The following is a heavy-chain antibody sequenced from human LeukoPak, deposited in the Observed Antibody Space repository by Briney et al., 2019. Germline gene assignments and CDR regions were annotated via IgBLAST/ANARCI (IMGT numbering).Heavy chain of an antibody. CDR1: GDSVSSNSAA. V-gene: IGHV6-1*01. CDR2: TYYRSKWYN. Sequence: SQTLSLTCAISGDSVSSNSAAWNWIRQSPSRGLEWLGRTYYRSKWYNDYAVSVKSRITINPDTSKNQFSLQPNSVTPEDTAVYYCARVYYYDSSGYYYPSGNWFDPWGQGTLVTVSS. CDR3: ARVYYYDSSGYYYPSGNWFDP. D-gene: IGHD3-22*01. J-gene: IGHJ5*02.